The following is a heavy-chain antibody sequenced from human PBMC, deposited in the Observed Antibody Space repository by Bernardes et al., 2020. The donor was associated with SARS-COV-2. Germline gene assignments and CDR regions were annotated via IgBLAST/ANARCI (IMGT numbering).Heavy chain of an antibody. CDR3: AAPPITGNPHDAFDS. J-gene: IGHJ3*02. V-gene: IGHV2-5*02. Sequence: SGPTLLKPTHTLTLTCTFSGFSLSTSGVGVGWIRQPPGKALEWLSPLYWDDDKRYSPSLKSRLTITKDTSKNQVVLTMTNMDPVDTATYYCAAPPITGNPHDAFDSWGQGTMVTVSS. CDR2: LYWDDDK. D-gene: IGHD1-20*01. CDR1: GFSLSTSGVG.